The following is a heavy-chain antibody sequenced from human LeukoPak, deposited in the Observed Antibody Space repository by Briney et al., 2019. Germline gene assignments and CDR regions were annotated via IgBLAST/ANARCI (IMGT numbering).Heavy chain of an antibody. V-gene: IGHV3-23*01. CDR3: AKDRGPQHLVPEYFQH. CDR1: GFTFSSYA. D-gene: IGHD6-13*01. Sequence: GGSLRLSCAASGFTFSSYAMSWVRQAPGKGLKWVSAISNSGGSTYYADSVKGRFTISRDNSKNTLYLQMNSLRAEDTAVYYCAKDRGPQHLVPEYFQHWGQGTLVTVSS. CDR2: ISNSGGST. J-gene: IGHJ1*01.